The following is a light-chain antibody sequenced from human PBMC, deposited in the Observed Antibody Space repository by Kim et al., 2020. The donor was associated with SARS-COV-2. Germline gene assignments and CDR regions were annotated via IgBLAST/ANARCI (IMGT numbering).Light chain of an antibody. Sequence: QAGLTQPPSVSKDLRQTATLTCTGNSNNVGNQGAAWLQQHQGHPPKLLSYRNNNRPSGISERLSASRSGNTASLTITGLQPEDEADYYCSAWDSGLSAWVFGGGTQLTVL. CDR1: SNNVGNQG. CDR3: SAWDSGLSAWV. CDR2: RNN. V-gene: IGLV10-54*01. J-gene: IGLJ3*02.